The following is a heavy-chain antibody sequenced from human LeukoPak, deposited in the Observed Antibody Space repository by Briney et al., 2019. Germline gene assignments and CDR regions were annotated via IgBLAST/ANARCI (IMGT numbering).Heavy chain of an antibody. CDR3: VLKVGDS. CDR1: GFTFSNYW. D-gene: IGHD3-10*01. CDR2: IKQDGSTK. Sequence: PGGSLRLSCAASGFTFSNYWMNWVRQAPGKGLEWVANIKQDGSTKYYVDSVKGRFTISRDNAKNSLYLQMNSLRAEDTAMYYCVLKVGDSWGQGTLVTVSS. J-gene: IGHJ4*02. V-gene: IGHV3-7*03.